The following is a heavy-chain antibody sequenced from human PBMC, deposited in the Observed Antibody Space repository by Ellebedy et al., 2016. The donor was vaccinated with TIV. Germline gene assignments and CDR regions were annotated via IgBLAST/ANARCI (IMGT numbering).Heavy chain of an antibody. CDR2: IYYSVST. V-gene: IGHV4-39*01. CDR1: GGSISSSSYY. J-gene: IGHJ4*02. Sequence: MPSETLSLTCTVSGGSISSSSYYWGWIRQPPGKGLEWIGSIYYSVSTYYNPSLKSRVTISVDTSKNQFSLKLSSVTAADTAVYYCARSTMIVVVPFDYWGQGTLVTVSS. CDR3: ARSTMIVVVPFDY. D-gene: IGHD3-22*01.